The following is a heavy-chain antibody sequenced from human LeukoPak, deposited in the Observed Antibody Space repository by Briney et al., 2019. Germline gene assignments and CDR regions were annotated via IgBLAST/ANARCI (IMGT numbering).Heavy chain of an antibody. D-gene: IGHD3-10*01. CDR3: ARDGRYYGSGTIGGYYYYMDV. V-gene: IGHV1-2*02. CDR2: INPNSGGT. J-gene: IGHJ6*03. Sequence: ASVKVSCKASGYTFTGYYMHWVRQAPGQGLEWMGWINPNSGGTNYAQKFQGRVTMTRDTSISTAYMELSRLRSDDTAVYYCARDGRYYGSGTIGGYYYYMDVWGKGTTVTISS. CDR1: GYTFTGYY.